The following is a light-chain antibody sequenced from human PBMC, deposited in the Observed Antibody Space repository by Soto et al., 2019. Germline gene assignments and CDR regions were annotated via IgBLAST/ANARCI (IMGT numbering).Light chain of an antibody. CDR1: RSNIGAGYD. Sequence: QSVLTQPPSVSGAPGQRVTISCTGIRSNIGAGYDVHWYQQLPGTAPKLLIYGNSNRPSGVPDRFSGSKSGTSASLAITGLQAEDEADYYCQSYDSSLSGYVFGTGTKATVL. CDR2: GNS. J-gene: IGLJ1*01. V-gene: IGLV1-40*01. CDR3: QSYDSSLSGYV.